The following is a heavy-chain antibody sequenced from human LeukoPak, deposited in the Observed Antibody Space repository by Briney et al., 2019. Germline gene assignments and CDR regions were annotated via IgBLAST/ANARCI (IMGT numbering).Heavy chain of an antibody. V-gene: IGHV4-59*01. CDR3: ARRIGYCSSTSCPGAFDI. J-gene: IGHJ3*02. CDR2: IYYSGST. Sequence: SETLSLTCTVSGGSISSYYWSWIRQPPGKGLEWIGYIYYSGSTNYNPSLKSRVTISVDTSKNQFSLKLSSVTAADTAVYYCARRIGYCSSTSCPGAFDIWGQGTMVTVSS. CDR1: GGSISSYY. D-gene: IGHD2-2*01.